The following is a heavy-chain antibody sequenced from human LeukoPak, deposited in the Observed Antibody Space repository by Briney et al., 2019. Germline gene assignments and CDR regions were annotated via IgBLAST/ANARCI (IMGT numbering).Heavy chain of an antibody. Sequence: PGGSLRLSCAASGFTFSDYYMSWIRQAPGKGLEWVSYISSSSSYIYYADSVKGRFTISRDNAKNSLYLQMNSLRAEDTALYYCAKDIHHGGGSKAIDYWGQGTLVTVSS. CDR2: ISSSSSYI. V-gene: IGHV3-11*05. D-gene: IGHD4-23*01. CDR3: AKDIHHGGGSKAIDY. CDR1: GFTFSDYY. J-gene: IGHJ4*02.